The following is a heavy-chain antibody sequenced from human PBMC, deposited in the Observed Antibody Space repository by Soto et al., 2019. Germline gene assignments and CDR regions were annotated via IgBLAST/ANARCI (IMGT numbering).Heavy chain of an antibody. V-gene: IGHV3-73*01. CDR2: IRSKANSYAT. D-gene: IGHD2-15*01. CDR3: TSCSGGSCRPFRWFDP. CDR1: GFTFSGSA. J-gene: IGHJ5*02. Sequence: VGSLRLSCAASGFTFSGSAMHWVRQASGKGLEWVGRIRSKANSYATAYAVSVKGRFTISRDDSKNTAYLQMNSLKTEDTAVYYCTSCSGGSCRPFRWFDPWGQGTLVTVSS.